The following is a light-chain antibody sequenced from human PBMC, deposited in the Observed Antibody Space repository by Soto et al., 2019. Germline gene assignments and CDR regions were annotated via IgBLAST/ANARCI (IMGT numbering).Light chain of an antibody. CDR1: QVVFYNSTNY. J-gene: IGKJ4*01. V-gene: IGKV4-1*01. CDR3: LQYFCQPFT. CDR2: WAS. Sequence: DIVMTQSPDSLAVSLGERATINCKSSQVVFYNSTNYLGWYQQKPGQPPKLLIYWASTRESGVPDRFSGRGSGTDFTLTFICLQAHDGRGCACLQYFCQPFTFGGGTKVEVK.